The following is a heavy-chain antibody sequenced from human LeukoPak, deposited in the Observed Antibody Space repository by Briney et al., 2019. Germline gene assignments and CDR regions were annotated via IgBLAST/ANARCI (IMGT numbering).Heavy chain of an antibody. Sequence: ASVKVSCKASGYTFTGYYMHWVRQAPGQGLEWMGWMNPNSGNTGYAQKFQGRVTMTRNTSISTAYMELSSLRSEDTAVYYCARGRIWVRGAPEYWGQGTLVTVSS. J-gene: IGHJ4*02. CDR1: GYTFTGYY. V-gene: IGHV1-8*02. CDR2: MNPNSGNT. D-gene: IGHD3-10*01. CDR3: ARGRIWVRGAPEY.